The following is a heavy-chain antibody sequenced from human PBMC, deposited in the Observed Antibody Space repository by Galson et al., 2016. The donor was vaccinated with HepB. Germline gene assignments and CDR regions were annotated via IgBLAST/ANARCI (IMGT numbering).Heavy chain of an antibody. V-gene: IGHV3-72*01. D-gene: IGHD2/OR15-2a*01. CDR2: IRKRANSYTT. CDR3: ARVTSFIRNIGTLDL. J-gene: IGHJ3*01. Sequence: SLRLSCAASGFSFSDHYMDWVRQAPGKGLEWVGRIRKRANSYTTEYGASVKGRFSVSRDDSENSMYLQMDSLKSEDTAVYYCARVTSFIRNIGTLDLWGRGTLVTVSS. CDR1: GFSFSDHY.